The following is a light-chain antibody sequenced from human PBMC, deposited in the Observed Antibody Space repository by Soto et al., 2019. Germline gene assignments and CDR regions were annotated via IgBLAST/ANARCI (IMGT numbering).Light chain of an antibody. CDR2: GAS. J-gene: IGKJ3*01. CDR3: QQYGSAPT. Sequence: EIVLTQSPGTLSLSPGERATLSCRASQSVSSSYLAWYQQKPGQAPRLLIYGASSRATGIPDRFSGSGSGTDFTLTISRLEPEEFAVYYCQQYGSAPTVRPGTKVDI. CDR1: QSVSSSY. V-gene: IGKV3-20*01.